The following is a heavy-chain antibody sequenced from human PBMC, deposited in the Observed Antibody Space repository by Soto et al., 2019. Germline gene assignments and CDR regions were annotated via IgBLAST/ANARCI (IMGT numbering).Heavy chain of an antibody. CDR1: DGSISTSNW. CDR2: VYRTGST. Sequence: QVQLQESGPGLVKPSGTLSLTCAVSDGSISTSNWWSWVRQPPGKGLEWIGEVYRTGSTNYNPSLESRLTISVDKSKNQFALKLTSVTAADTAVYYCARARATIAAAAIFDCWGQGTLVTVSS. J-gene: IGHJ4*02. D-gene: IGHD6-13*01. CDR3: ARARATIAAAAIFDC. V-gene: IGHV4-4*02.